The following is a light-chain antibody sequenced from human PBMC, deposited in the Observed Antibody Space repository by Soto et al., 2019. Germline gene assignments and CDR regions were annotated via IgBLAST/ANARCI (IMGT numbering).Light chain of an antibody. Sequence: EIVMTQSPATLSVSPGERATLSCRASQSVSSNLAWYQQKPGQAPRLLIYGASTRATGVPARFSGSGSGTEFTLTISSLQSEDFAVYYCQQYNIWPRTFGQ. CDR1: QSVSSN. V-gene: IGKV3-15*01. CDR3: QQYNIWPRT. CDR2: GAS. J-gene: IGKJ1*01.